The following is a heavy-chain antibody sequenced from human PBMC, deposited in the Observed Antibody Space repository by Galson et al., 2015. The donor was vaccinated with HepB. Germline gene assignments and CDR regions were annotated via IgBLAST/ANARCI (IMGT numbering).Heavy chain of an antibody. CDR1: GFVFSAYS. Sequence: SLRLSCAASGFVFSAYSMPWVRQAPGKGLEWVSDICRNGLTRYYADSVKGRFTISRDNSKNTLYLQMNTLRAEDTAVYYCARDSGISGADDYWGQGTLVTDSS. D-gene: IGHD6-13*01. CDR2: ICRNGLTR. CDR3: ARDSGISGADDY. V-gene: IGHV3-48*01. J-gene: IGHJ4*02.